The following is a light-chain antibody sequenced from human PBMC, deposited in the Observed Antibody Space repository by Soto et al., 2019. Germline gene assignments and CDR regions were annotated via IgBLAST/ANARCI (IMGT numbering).Light chain of an antibody. J-gene: IGLJ1*01. CDR3: GTWDSSLSVHV. Sequence: QSVLTQPPSVSAAPGQKVTISCSGSSSNIGNNYLSWYQQFPGTAPKLLIYDNNKRPSGIPDRFSGSESGTSATLGITGLQTGDEADYYCGTWDSSLSVHVFGTGTKVTVL. V-gene: IGLV1-51*01. CDR2: DNN. CDR1: SSNIGNNY.